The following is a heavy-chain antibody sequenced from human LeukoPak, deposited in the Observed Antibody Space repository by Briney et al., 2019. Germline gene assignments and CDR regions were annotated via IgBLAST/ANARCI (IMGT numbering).Heavy chain of an antibody. D-gene: IGHD5-24*01. CDR3: ARTGDGYNYYHYYYMDV. V-gene: IGHV4-59*11. Sequence: PSETLSLTCSVSGASISSHYWSWIRQPPGKGLEWIGYIYYSVRTNYNPSLKSRVTISVDMPNNQFSLKMSSVTAADTAVYYCARTGDGYNYYHYYYMDVWGKGTTVTVT. CDR1: GASISSHY. CDR2: IYYSVRT. J-gene: IGHJ6*03.